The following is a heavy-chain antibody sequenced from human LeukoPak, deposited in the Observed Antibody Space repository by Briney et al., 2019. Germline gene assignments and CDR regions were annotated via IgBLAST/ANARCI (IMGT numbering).Heavy chain of an antibody. Sequence: GSLRLSCAASGFTFSSYTITWVRQAPGKGLEWVAVIWYDGSNKYYADPVKGRFTISRDNSKNTLYLQMNSLRAEDTAVYYCAKDLTTVATPYYYYYMDVWGKGTTVTVSS. J-gene: IGHJ6*03. D-gene: IGHD4-23*01. CDR2: IWYDGSNK. CDR3: AKDLTTVATPYYYYYMDV. V-gene: IGHV3-33*06. CDR1: GFTFSSYT.